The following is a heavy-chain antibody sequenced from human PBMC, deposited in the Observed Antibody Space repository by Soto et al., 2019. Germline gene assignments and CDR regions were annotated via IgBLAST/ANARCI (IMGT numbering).Heavy chain of an antibody. CDR1: GFTFSSYA. Sequence: GGSLRLSCAASGFTFSSYAMSWVRQAPGKGLEWVSAISGSGGSTYYADSVKGRFTISRDNSKNTLYLQMNSLRAEDTAVYYCAKPAAYYDFWSGYYPTDYYYYGMDVWGQGTTVTVSS. D-gene: IGHD3-3*01. CDR3: AKPAAYYDFWSGYYPTDYYYYGMDV. CDR2: ISGSGGST. J-gene: IGHJ6*02. V-gene: IGHV3-23*01.